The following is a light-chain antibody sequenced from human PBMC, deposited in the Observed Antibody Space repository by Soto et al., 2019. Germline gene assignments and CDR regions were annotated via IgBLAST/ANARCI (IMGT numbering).Light chain of an antibody. V-gene: IGKV3-11*01. CDR3: QQRSNWPLT. CDR1: QSISSN. Sequence: EIVMTQSPGTLSVSPGERATLSCRASQSISSNLAWFQQKPGQAPRLLIYDASTRATGIPARFSGSGSGTDFTLTISSLEPEDFAVYYCQQRSNWPLTFGGGTKADIK. CDR2: DAS. J-gene: IGKJ4*01.